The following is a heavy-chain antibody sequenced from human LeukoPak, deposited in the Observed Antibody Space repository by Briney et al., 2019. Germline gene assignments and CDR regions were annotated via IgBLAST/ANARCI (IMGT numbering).Heavy chain of an antibody. D-gene: IGHD4-23*01. CDR2: IYHSGST. J-gene: IGHJ4*02. CDR1: GGSISSSNW. Sequence: PSETLSLTCAVSGGSISSSNWWSWVRQPPGKGLEWIGEIYHSGSTNYNPSLKSRVTISVVKSENQFSLKLSSVTVADTAVYYCARAPHPTPVAGLDYWGQGTLVTVSS. V-gene: IGHV4-4*02. CDR3: ARAPHPTPVAGLDY.